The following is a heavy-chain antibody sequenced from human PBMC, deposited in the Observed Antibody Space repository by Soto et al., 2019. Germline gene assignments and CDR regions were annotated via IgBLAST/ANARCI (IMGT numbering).Heavy chain of an antibody. J-gene: IGHJ1*01. CDR3: AREAPTIGSQYFQH. D-gene: IGHD1-26*01. CDR1: GFSFNTYS. Sequence: GGSLRLSCAASGFSFNTYSMNWVRQAQGKGLEWLSYISGTSSTTYYADSVKGRFTISRDNAKNSLYLQMNSLRAEDTALYYCAREAPTIGSQYFQHWGQGTLVTVSS. CDR2: ISGTSSTT. V-gene: IGHV3-48*01.